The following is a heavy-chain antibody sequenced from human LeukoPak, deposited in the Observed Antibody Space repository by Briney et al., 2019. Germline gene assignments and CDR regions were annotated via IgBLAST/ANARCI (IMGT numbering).Heavy chain of an antibody. CDR3: ARPESRGNGYYELDFDY. V-gene: IGHV1-3*01. J-gene: IGHJ4*02. CDR1: GGTFSSYA. CDR2: INAGSGNT. Sequence: ASVKVSCKASGGTFSSYAISWVRQAPGQGLEWMGWINAGSGNTKYSQTFQGRVTITGDTSASTAYMELSSLRSEDTAVYYCARPESRGNGYYELDFDYWGQGTLVTVSS. D-gene: IGHD3-22*01.